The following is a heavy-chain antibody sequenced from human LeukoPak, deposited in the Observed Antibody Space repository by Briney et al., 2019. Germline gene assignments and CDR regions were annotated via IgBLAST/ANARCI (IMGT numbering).Heavy chain of an antibody. V-gene: IGHV1-24*01. Sequence: ASVKVSCKVSGYTLTELSKHWVRQAPGKGLEWMGGFDPEDGETIYAQKFQGRVTMTEDTSTDTAYMELSSLRSEDTAVYYCATAVFRYSYGQDFDYWGQGTLVTVSS. J-gene: IGHJ4*02. D-gene: IGHD5-18*01. CDR3: ATAVFRYSYGQDFDY. CDR2: FDPEDGET. CDR1: GYTLTELS.